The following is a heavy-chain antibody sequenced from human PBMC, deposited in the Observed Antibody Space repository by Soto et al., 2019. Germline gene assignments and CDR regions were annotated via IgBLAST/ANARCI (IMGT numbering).Heavy chain of an antibody. J-gene: IGHJ5*02. CDR3: ARGGPRAYWIDP. CDR2: INGDGSGT. CDR1: GFTFSNYW. Sequence: EVQLVESGGGLIQPGGSLRLSCAASGFTFSNYWIHWVRQAPGEGLVWLSRINGDGSGTNYADSVKGRFTISRDNAKNTVYVQMNSLRAEDTAVYYCARGGPRAYWIDPSGQGTLVTVSS. V-gene: IGHV3-74*01.